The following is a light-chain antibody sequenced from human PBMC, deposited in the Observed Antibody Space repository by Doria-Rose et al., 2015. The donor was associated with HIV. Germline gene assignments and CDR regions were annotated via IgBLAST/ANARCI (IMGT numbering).Light chain of an antibody. CDR2: AAS. V-gene: IGKV1-17*01. CDR1: QGIRID. Sequence: MTQSPSSLSASVGDRVTITCRASQGIRIDLGWYQQKPVKAPKRLIYAASSLQSGVPSRLRGSGSGTEFTLTISSLQPEDFATYYCLQHNTYPFTFGGGTKVEIK. J-gene: IGKJ4*01. CDR3: LQHNTYPFT.